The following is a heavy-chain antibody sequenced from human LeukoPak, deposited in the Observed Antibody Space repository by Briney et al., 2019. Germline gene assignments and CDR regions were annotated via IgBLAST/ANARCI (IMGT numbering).Heavy chain of an antibody. CDR3: AKVCGSSCYFPES. D-gene: IGHD2-2*01. CDR2: ISGSGTST. V-gene: IGHV3-23*01. CDR1: GFTFSSYW. Sequence: GRSLRLSCAASGFTFSSYWMHWVRQAPGKGLEWVSAISGSGTSTYHAASVKGRFTISRDNSKDTLYLQMNSLTAEDTAMYYCAKVCGSSCYFPESWGQGTLVTVSS. J-gene: IGHJ5*02.